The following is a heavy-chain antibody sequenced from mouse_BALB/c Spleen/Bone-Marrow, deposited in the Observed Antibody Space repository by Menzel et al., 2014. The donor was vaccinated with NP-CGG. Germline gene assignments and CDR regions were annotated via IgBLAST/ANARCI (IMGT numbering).Heavy chain of an antibody. CDR1: GFTFTSYW. CDR2: INPSNGRT. CDR3: ARDGNYRYAMDY. Sequence: VKLVESGDELVKPGASVKLSCMASGFTFTSYWIHWVKQRPGQGPEWIGEINPSNGRTNYNEKFKSKATLTEDNSSSTAYMQLSSLASEDPAAYYCARDGNYRYAMDYWGQGTSVTVSS. D-gene: IGHD2-1*01. V-gene: IGHV1S81*02. J-gene: IGHJ4*01.